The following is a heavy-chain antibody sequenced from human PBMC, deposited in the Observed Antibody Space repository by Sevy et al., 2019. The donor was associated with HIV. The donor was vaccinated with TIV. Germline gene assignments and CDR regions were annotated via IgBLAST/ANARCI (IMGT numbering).Heavy chain of an antibody. D-gene: IGHD2-8*01. CDR2: INQDGSVI. CDR1: GFTFSDSW. J-gene: IGHJ4*02. CDR3: ARAIGKDGAY. V-gene: IGHV3-7*03. Sequence: GGSLRLSCTASGFTFSDSWMHWVRQAPGKGLEWLANINQDGSVIDYVDSVKGRFTISRDNSRNSLFLQMSSLRAGDTATYYCARAIGKDGAYWGQGTLVTVSS.